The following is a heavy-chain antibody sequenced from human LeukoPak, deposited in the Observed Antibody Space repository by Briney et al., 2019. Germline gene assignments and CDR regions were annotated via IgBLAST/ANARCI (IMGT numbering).Heavy chain of an antibody. CDR3: TTDPLDTAMVELDY. D-gene: IGHD5-18*01. J-gene: IGHJ4*02. Sequence: GGSLRLSCAASGFTFSNAWMSWVRQAPGKGLEWVGRIKSKTDGGTTDYAAPVKGRFTISRDDSKNTLYLQMNSLKTEDTAVYCCTTDPLDTAMVELDYWGQGTLVTVSS. CDR1: GFTFSNAW. V-gene: IGHV3-15*01. CDR2: IKSKTDGGTT.